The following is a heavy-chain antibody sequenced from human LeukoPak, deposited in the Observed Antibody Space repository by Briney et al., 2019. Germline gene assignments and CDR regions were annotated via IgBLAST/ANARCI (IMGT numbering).Heavy chain of an antibody. CDR2: IYYSGST. V-gene: IGHV4-59*01. CDR1: GGSISSYY. D-gene: IGHD3-10*01. CDR3: ARGEYGSGGFDY. J-gene: IGHJ4*02. Sequence: SETLSLTCTVSGGSISSYYWCWIRQPPGKGLEWIGYIYYSGSTNYNPSLKSRVTISVDTSKNQFSLKLSSVTAADTAVYYCARGEYGSGGFDYWGQGTLVTVSS.